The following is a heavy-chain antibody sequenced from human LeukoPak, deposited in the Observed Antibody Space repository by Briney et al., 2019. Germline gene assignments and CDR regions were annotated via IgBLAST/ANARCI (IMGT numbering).Heavy chain of an antibody. CDR2: TYYSGST. J-gene: IGHJ4*02. D-gene: IGHD6-19*01. V-gene: IGHV4-39*01. CDR3: ATEHSGWYPPTRPLDY. Sequence: SETLSLTCTVSGGSISSSSYYWGWIRQPPGKGLEWIGSTYYSGSTYYNPSLKSRVTISVDTSKNQFSLKLSSVTAADTAVYYCATEHSGWYPPTRPLDYWGQGTLVTVSS. CDR1: GGSISSSSYY.